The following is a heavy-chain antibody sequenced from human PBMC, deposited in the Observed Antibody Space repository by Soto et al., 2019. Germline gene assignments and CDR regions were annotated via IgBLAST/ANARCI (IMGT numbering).Heavy chain of an antibody. J-gene: IGHJ4*02. CDR3: EVRGDGDWDY. Sequence: QVQLVHSGAEVKKPGSSVKVSCKASGGTFSSYTISWVRQDPGQGLEWMGRIIPILGIANYAQKFQGRVTITADKSTRPAYMELSSLRSEDTAVYYCEVRGDGDWDYWGQGTLVTVSS. CDR2: IIPILGIA. D-gene: IGHD4-17*01. V-gene: IGHV1-69*02. CDR1: GGTFSSYT.